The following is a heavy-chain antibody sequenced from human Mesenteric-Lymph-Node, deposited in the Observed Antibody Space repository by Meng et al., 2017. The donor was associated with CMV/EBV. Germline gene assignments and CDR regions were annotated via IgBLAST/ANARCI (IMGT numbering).Heavy chain of an antibody. V-gene: IGHV4-59*01. CDR2: TYYSGST. J-gene: IGHJ4*02. CDR1: GDSIRSYY. CDR3: ARTNYDCWSGYYEYCFDY. D-gene: IGHD3-3*01. Sequence: SETLSLTCTVSGDSIRSYYWSWIRQPPGKGLEWIGHTYYSGSTNYNPSLKSRVTISVDTSKNQFSLKMSSVTAADTAVYYCARTNYDCWSGYYEYCFDYWGQGTLVTVSS.